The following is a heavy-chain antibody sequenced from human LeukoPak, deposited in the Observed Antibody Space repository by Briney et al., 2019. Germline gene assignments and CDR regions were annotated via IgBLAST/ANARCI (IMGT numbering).Heavy chain of an antibody. D-gene: IGHD2-2*01. CDR2: ISSSSSYI. Sequence: GGSLRLSCAASGFTFSSYSMNWVRQAPGKGLEWVSSISSSSSYIYYADSVKGRFTISRDNAKNSLYLQMNSLRAEDTAVYYCAREGVSSSTSYYYYYMDVWGKGTTVTVSS. V-gene: IGHV3-21*01. CDR3: AREGVSSSTSYYYYYMDV. CDR1: GFTFSSYS. J-gene: IGHJ6*03.